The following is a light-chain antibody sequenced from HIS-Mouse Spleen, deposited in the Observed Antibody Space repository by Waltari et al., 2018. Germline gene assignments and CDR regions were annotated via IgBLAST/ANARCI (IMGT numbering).Light chain of an antibody. J-gene: IGLJ1*01. CDR2: EVS. CDR3: SSYAGSNNYV. V-gene: IGLV2-8*01. Sequence: QSALTQPPSASGSPGQSVTISSPGTSSDVGGYNYVSWYQHHPGKAPKLMIYEVSKGPSGVPDRFSGSKSGNTASLTVAGLQAEDEADYYCSSYAGSNNYVFGTGTKVTVL. CDR1: SSDVGGYNY.